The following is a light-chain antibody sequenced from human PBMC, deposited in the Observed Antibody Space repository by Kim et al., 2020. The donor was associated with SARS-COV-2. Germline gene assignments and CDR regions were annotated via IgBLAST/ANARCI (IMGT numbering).Light chain of an antibody. CDR2: QDT. Sequence: SSELTQSPSVSVSPGQTASITCSGDKLGNKYAYWYQQKPGQSPVLVIYQDTKRPSGIPERFSGSNSGNTATLTISGTQAMDEADYYCQAWDTSTAVFGGGTQLTVL. V-gene: IGLV3-1*01. CDR3: QAWDTSTAV. J-gene: IGLJ2*01. CDR1: KLGNKY.